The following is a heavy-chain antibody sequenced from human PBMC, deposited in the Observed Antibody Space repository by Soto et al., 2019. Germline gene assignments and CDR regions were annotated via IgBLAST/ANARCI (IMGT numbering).Heavy chain of an antibody. V-gene: IGHV3-33*01. D-gene: IGHD2-15*01. J-gene: IGHJ6*02. CDR1: GFAFSSYG. CDR3: ARVSGPYYGMDV. Sequence: GGSLRLSCAASGFAFSSYGMHWVRQAPGKGLEWVAVIWYDGSNKYYADSVKGRFTISRDNSKNTLYLQMNSLRAEDTAVYYCARVSGPYYGMDVWGQGTTVTVSS. CDR2: IWYDGSNK.